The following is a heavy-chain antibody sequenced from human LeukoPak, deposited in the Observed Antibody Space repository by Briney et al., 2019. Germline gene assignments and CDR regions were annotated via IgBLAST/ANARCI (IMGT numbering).Heavy chain of an antibody. CDR1: GFTFSSYV. V-gene: IGHV3-30*02. CDR3: ARGTAAAKIDY. D-gene: IGHD6-13*01. J-gene: IGHJ4*02. Sequence: GGSLRLSCAASGFTFSSYVMHWVRQAPGKGLEWVAFIRYDGSNKYYADSVKGRFTISRDNAKNSLYLQMNSLRAEDTAVYYCARGTAAAKIDYWGQGTLVTVSS. CDR2: IRYDGSNK.